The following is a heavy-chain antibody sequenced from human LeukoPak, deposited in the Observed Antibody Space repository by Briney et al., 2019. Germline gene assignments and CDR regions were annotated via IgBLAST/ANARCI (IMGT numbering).Heavy chain of an antibody. J-gene: IGHJ4*02. CDR3: AKGDIVVVPAAPLWY. V-gene: IGHV3-23*01. D-gene: IGHD2-2*01. CDR1: GFTVSSNY. Sequence: GGSLRLSCAASGFTVSSNYMSWVRHVPGKGLEWVSAISSSGDDTYVADSVKGRFTISRDNSKNTLYLQMNSLRAEDTAVYYCAKGDIVVVPAAPLWYWGQGTLVTVSS. CDR2: ISSSGDDT.